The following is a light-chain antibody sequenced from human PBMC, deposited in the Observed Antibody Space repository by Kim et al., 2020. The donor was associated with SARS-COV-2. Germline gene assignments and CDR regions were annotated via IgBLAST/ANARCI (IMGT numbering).Light chain of an antibody. CDR1: SSDVGGYNY. CDR3: CSYAGSPPYV. V-gene: IGLV2-11*01. CDR2: DVS. Sequence: QSALTQPRSVSGSPGQAVTISCTGTSSDVGGYNYVSWYQQHPGKAPKVMIYDVSERPSGVPDRFSGSKSGNMASLTISGLQAEDEADYYCCSYAGSPPYVFGTGTKVTVL. J-gene: IGLJ1*01.